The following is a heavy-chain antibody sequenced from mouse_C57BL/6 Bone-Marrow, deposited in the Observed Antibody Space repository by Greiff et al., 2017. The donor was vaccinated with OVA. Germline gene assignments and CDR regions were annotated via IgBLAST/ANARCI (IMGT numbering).Heavy chain of an antibody. V-gene: IGHV1-54*01. CDR1: GYAFTNYL. J-gene: IGHJ3*01. Sequence: QVQLKQSGAELVRPGTSVKVSCKASGYAFTNYLIEWVKQRPGQGLEWIGVINPGRGGTNYNEKFKGKATLTADKSSSTAYMQLSSLTSEDSAVYFCARSGGLTFAYWGQGTLVTVSA. CDR2: INPGRGGT. D-gene: IGHD2-2*01. CDR3: ARSGGLTFAY.